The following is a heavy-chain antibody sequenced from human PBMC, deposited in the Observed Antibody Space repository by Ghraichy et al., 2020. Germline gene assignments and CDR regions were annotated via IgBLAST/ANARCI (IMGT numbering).Heavy chain of an antibody. CDR3: ARDPRLIAAAGTEGGAVDY. CDR2: INPNSGGT. Sequence: ASVKVSCKASGYTFTGYYMHWVRQAPGQGLEWMGRINPNSGGTNYVQKFQGRVTMTRDTSISTAYMELSRLRSDDTAVYYCARDPRLIAAAGTEGGAVDYWGQGTLVTVSS. D-gene: IGHD6-13*01. V-gene: IGHV1-2*06. CDR1: GYTFTGYY. J-gene: IGHJ4*02.